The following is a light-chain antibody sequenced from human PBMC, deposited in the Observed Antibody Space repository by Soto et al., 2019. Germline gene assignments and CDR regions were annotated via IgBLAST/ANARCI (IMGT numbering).Light chain of an antibody. CDR2: QSS. Sequence: DIQMTQSPSTLSASVGDRVSITCRARQSINRQLAWYQQKPGKAPNLLIYQSSNLETGVTSRFTGSGPGTEFTLAISSLQPDDFATFYCLQYQRYWTFGGGTKVEV. CDR1: QSINRQ. J-gene: IGKJ1*01. CDR3: LQYQRYWT. V-gene: IGKV1-5*03.